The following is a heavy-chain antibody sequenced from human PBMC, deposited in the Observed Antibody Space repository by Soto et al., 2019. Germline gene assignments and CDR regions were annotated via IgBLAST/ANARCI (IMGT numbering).Heavy chain of an antibody. J-gene: IGHJ4*02. V-gene: IGHV3-23*01. CDR2: ISANDAGT. Sequence: LXLSCEASGFTLRNYAVTWIRQAPGKGLEWVSLISANDAGTYYAESVKTRFTISTDQSRNTVYLQMDSLRADDTAIYYCAKAKHDYKWDNRPPFDYWGQGTLVTVSS. CDR3: AKAKHDYKWDNRPPFDY. D-gene: IGHD3-10*01. CDR1: GFTLRNYA.